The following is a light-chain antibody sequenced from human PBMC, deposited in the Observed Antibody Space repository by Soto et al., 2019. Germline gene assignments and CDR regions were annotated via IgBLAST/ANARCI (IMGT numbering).Light chain of an antibody. CDR3: QQYGSSGT. J-gene: IGKJ1*01. CDR1: QSVSNNY. V-gene: IGKV3-20*01. Sequence: EIVMKQSTATVSVSPGERATLSCRASQSVSNNYLAWYQQKPGQAPRLLIYGASNRATGIPDRFSGSGSGTDFTPIISRLEPEDFAVYYCQQYGSSGTFGQGTKVDIK. CDR2: GAS.